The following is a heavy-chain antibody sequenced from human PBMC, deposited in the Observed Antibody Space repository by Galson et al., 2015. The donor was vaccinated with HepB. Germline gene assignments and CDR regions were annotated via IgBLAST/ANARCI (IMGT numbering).Heavy chain of an antibody. J-gene: IGHJ5*02. CDR2: INPSGGSA. Sequence: SVKVSCKASGHTFTTYYCIHWVRQAPGQGLEWMGIINPSGGSASYAQKFEGRVTMTRGMSTSTVYLELSSLRFEDTAVYYCARGPSCTNAVCYTYNWFDPWGQGTLVTVSS. CDR1: GHTFTTYYC. D-gene: IGHD2-8*01. V-gene: IGHV1-46*01. CDR3: ARGPSCTNAVCYTYNWFDP.